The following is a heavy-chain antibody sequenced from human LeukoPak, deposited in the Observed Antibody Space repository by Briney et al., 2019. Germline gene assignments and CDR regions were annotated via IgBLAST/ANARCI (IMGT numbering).Heavy chain of an antibody. Sequence: AESLSLSCAVSTFTLSTIAMSWDRHAQGKGLEWVSGISASGGTTYYAAPVKGRFTISSDNTKNTLYLQMNSMRGEDTAVYYCGKDKAPGSWHTPSDYWGQGTLVTVSS. J-gene: IGHJ4*02. CDR3: GKDKAPGSWHTPSDY. CDR1: TFTLSTIA. D-gene: IGHD6-13*01. V-gene: IGHV3-23*01. CDR2: ISASGGTT.